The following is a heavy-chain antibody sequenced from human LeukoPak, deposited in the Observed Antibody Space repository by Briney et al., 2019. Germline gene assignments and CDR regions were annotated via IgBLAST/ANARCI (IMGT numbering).Heavy chain of an antibody. CDR2: ISSSGSTI. Sequence: PGGSLRLSCAASGFTFSSYEMNWVRQAPGKGLEWVSYISSSGSTIYYADSVKGRFTISRDNSKNMVYLQMNSLRAEDTAVYYCAKEMGKVVEDATNNWGQGTLVTVSS. CDR3: AKEMGKVVEDATNN. CDR1: GFTFSSYE. J-gene: IGHJ4*02. V-gene: IGHV3-48*03. D-gene: IGHD2-15*01.